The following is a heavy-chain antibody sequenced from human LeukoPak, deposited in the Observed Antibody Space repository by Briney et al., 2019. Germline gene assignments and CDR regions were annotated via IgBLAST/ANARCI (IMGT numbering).Heavy chain of an antibody. Sequence: GGSLRLSCAASGFTFKSYAMSWVRQAPGKGLEWVSGISGGGGSTYYADSVKGRFTISRDNSKKKLYLQMNSLRAEDTAVYYCAKDSRGYSGYDFDSWGQGSLVIVSS. J-gene: IGHJ4*02. V-gene: IGHV3-23*01. CDR2: ISGGGGST. D-gene: IGHD5-12*01. CDR3: AKDSRGYSGYDFDS. CDR1: GFTFKSYA.